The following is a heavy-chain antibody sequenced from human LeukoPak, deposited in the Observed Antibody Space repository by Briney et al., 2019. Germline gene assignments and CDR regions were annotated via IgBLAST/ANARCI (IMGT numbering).Heavy chain of an antibody. V-gene: IGHV1-2*02. Sequence: GASVKVSCKASGYTFNDYYLHWVRQAPGPGLEWMGWINHISGGTNYAQKFQGRVTVTRDTSISTAYMDLSRLRSDDTAVYYCARAGVWDYSDSSGYHNAAFDIWGQGTMVTVSS. CDR3: ARAGVWDYSDSSGYHNAAFDI. J-gene: IGHJ3*02. CDR1: GYTFNDYY. CDR2: INHISGGT. D-gene: IGHD3-22*01.